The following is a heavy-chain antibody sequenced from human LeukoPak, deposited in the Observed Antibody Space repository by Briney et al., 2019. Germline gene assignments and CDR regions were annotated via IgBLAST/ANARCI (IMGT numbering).Heavy chain of an antibody. CDR1: GFTFSSYW. CDR3: ARGTVIAVAGGHYFDY. CDR2: INSDGSST. J-gene: IGHJ4*02. V-gene: IGHV3-74*01. D-gene: IGHD6-19*01. Sequence: GGSLRLSCAASGFTFSSYWMHWVRQAPGKGLVWVSRINSDGSSTSYADSVKGRFTISRDNAKNTLYLQMNSLRAEDTAVYYCARGTVIAVAGGHYFDYWGQGTLVTVSS.